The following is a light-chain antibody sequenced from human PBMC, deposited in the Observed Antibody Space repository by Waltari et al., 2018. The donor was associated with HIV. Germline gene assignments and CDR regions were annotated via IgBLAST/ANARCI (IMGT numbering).Light chain of an antibody. J-gene: IGLJ3*02. Sequence: QSVLTKPPSASGTPGQRVTLSFSCSRPHTGRNTVHWYQQLPGTAPKLLIYSNNQRPSGVPDRFSGSKSGTSASLAISGLQSEDEADYYCAAWDDSLNGRVFGGGTKLTVL. CDR1: RPHTGRNT. CDR3: AAWDDSLNGRV. V-gene: IGLV1-44*01. CDR2: SNN.